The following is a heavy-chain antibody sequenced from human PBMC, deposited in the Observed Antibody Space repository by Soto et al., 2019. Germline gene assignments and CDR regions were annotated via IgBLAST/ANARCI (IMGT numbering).Heavy chain of an antibody. CDR3: VKYGIYCTGPTFYYFYDVDV. CDR1: GFTFGSYV. J-gene: IGHJ6*03. Sequence: EVQLLESGGGLVQPGGSLGLSCAASGFTFGSYVMTWVRQAPGKGLEWVSSIRGSSGGIYYADSVRVRFTVSRDNSKNMLYLRMSRLRAEDSAVYHFVKYGIYCTGPTFYYFYDVDVWRKGTAVTVSS. V-gene: IGHV3-23*01. D-gene: IGHD2-8*02. CDR2: IRGSSGGI.